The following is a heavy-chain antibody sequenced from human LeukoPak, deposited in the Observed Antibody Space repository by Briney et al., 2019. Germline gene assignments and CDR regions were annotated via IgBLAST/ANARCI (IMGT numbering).Heavy chain of an antibody. J-gene: IGHJ3*02. Sequence: GGSLRLSCAASGFTFSNYAMHWVRQAPGKRLEYVSAISSNGGSTYYANSVKGRFTISRDKSKNTVYLKMGSLKAEDMAVYYCTRETRRGDAFDIWGQGTMVTVSS. CDR2: ISSNGGST. CDR1: GFTFSNYA. CDR3: TRETRRGDAFDI. D-gene: IGHD3-16*01. V-gene: IGHV3-64*01.